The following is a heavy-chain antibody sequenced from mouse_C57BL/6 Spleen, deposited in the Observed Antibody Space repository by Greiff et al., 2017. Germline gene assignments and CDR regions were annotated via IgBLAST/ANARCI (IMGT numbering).Heavy chain of an antibody. Sequence: EVQLQQSGPELVKPGASVKISCKASGYTFTDYYMNWVKQSHGKSLEWIGDINPNNGGTSYNQKFKGKATLTVDKSSSTAYMELRSLTSEDSAVYYCARRNSNYEGVWFAYWGQGTLVTVSA. CDR1: GYTFTDYY. CDR2: INPNNGGT. J-gene: IGHJ3*01. V-gene: IGHV1-26*01. D-gene: IGHD2-5*01. CDR3: ARRNSNYEGVWFAY.